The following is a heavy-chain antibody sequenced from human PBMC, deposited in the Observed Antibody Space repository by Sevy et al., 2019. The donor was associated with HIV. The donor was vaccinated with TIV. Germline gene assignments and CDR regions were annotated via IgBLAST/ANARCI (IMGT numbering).Heavy chain of an antibody. CDR2: ISGSSTTI. J-gene: IGHJ6*02. D-gene: IGHD5-12*01. V-gene: IGHV3-48*01. CDR3: AREGGYSDQGMDV. CDR1: GFTFSSYS. Sequence: GGSLRLSCAASGFTFSSYSMNWVRQAPGKGQEWASYISGSSTTIYYPDSVKGRFTISRDNAKNSLYLQMNSLRAEDTAVYYCAREGGYSDQGMDVWGQGTTVTVSS.